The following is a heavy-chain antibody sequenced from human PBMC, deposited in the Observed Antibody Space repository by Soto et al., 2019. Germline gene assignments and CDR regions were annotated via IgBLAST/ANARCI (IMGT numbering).Heavy chain of an antibody. V-gene: IGHV3-21*01. Sequence: EGSLRLSCAASGFTFSTYTINWVRQAPGKGLEWVSSISSSGNTIFYADSVKDRFTISRDNAKDSVSLQMNSLRAEDTALYYCGRGPWGGDGMDVWGLGTTVTVSS. CDR1: GFTFSTYT. CDR2: ISSSGNTI. CDR3: GRGPWGGDGMDV. D-gene: IGHD3-16*01. J-gene: IGHJ6*02.